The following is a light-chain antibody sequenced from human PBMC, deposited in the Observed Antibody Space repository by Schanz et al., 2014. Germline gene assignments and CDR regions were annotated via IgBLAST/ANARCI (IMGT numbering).Light chain of an antibody. V-gene: IGLV1-44*01. CDR2: TSD. CDR3: AAWDDSMNGHVV. CDR1: SSNIGSNP. J-gene: IGLJ2*01. Sequence: QSVLTQPPSASGTPGQRVTISCSGSSSNIGSNPVNWYQQLPRAAPTLLIYTSDQRPSGVPDRFSGSKSGTSASLAISRLQSEDEAHYYCAAWDDSMNGHVVFGGGTKLTVL.